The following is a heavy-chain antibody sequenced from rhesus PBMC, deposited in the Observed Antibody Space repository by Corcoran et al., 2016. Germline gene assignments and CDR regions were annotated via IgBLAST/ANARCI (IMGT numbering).Heavy chain of an antibody. V-gene: IGHV4-169*02. D-gene: IGHD3-16*01. Sequence: QLQLQESGPGLVKPSETLSLTCAVSGGSISSSYWSWIRQAPGKGLEWIGYIYGSGTTPHTHPSLKSRVTLSVDTSKNQLSLKLSSVTAADTAVYYCARDPGGYYSGKNRFDVWGAGVLVTVSS. J-gene: IGHJ5-1*01. CDR3: ARDPGGYYSGKNRFDV. CDR1: GGSISSSY. CDR2: IYGSGTTP.